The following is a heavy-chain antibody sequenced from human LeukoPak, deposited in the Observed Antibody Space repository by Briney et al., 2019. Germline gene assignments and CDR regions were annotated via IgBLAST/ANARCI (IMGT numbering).Heavy chain of an antibody. CDR3: AARIAVAGPTEDY. J-gene: IGHJ4*02. D-gene: IGHD6-19*01. CDR2: INHSGST. Sequence: SETLSLTCAVYGGSFSGYYWSWIRQPPGKGLEWIGEINHSGSTNYNPSLKSRVTISVDTSKNQFSLKLGSVTAADTAVYYYAARIAVAGPTEDYWGQGTLVTVSS. V-gene: IGHV4-34*01. CDR1: GGSFSGYY.